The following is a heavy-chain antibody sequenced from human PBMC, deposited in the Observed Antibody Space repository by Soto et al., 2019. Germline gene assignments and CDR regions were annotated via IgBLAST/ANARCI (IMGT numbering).Heavy chain of an antibody. Sequence: QVQLQESGPGLVKPSETLSLTCTVSGGSISSYYWSWIRQPPGKGLEWIGYIYYSVSTNYYPSLNSRVTISVDTSKSQFALKLSSVTAADTAVYYCARDEYSYGYFGYWGQGTLVAVAS. CDR1: GGSISSYY. CDR2: IYYSVST. J-gene: IGHJ4*02. CDR3: ARDEYSYGYFGY. D-gene: IGHD5-18*01. V-gene: IGHV4-59*01.